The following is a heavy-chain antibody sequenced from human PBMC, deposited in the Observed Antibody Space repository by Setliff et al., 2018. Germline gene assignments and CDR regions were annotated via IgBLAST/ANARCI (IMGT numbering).Heavy chain of an antibody. CDR1: GGSINSMSYY. CDR2: IYHSGSS. V-gene: IGHV4-39*07. J-gene: IGHJ4*02. Sequence: TSETLSLTCTVSGGSINSMSYYWGWIRQPPGKGLEWIGSIYHSGSSYYNPSLRSRVTISVDTSKNQFSLKLTSVTAADTAVYYCARAIGSGMSDYWGQGTLVTVSS. D-gene: IGHD3-10*01. CDR3: ARAIGSGMSDY.